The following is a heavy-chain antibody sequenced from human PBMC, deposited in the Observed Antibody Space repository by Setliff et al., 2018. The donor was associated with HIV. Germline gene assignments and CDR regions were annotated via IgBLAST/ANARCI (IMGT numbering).Heavy chain of an antibody. V-gene: IGHV4-34*12. D-gene: IGHD7-27*01. J-gene: IGHJ2*01. CDR3: ARDQRLPGVKPPYWYFDL. Sequence: PSETLSLTCDVYGGSLTASYYNWFRQPPGQGLEWIGDIIQSGSASYNSYLKSRVTMSVDQATNQFSLPLTSMTAADTAVYFCARDQRLPGVKPPYWYFDLWGRVPLVTVSS. CDR2: IIQSGSA. CDR1: GGSLTASY.